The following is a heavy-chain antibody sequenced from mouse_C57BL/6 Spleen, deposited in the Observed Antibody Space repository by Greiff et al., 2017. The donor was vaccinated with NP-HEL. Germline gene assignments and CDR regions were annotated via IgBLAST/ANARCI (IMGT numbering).Heavy chain of an antibody. Sequence: VKLMESGPGLVQPSQSLSITCTVSGFSLTSYGVHWVRQSPGKGLEWLGVIWSGGSTDYNAAFISRLSISKDNSKSQVFFKMNSLQADDTAIYYCARKESNSYYYAMDYWGQGTSVTVSS. J-gene: IGHJ4*01. CDR3: ARKESNSYYYAMDY. CDR2: IWSGGST. V-gene: IGHV2-2*01. D-gene: IGHD2-5*01. CDR1: GFSLTSYG.